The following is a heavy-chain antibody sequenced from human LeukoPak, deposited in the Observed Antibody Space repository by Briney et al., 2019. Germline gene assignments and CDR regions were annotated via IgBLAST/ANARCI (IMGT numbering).Heavy chain of an antibody. J-gene: IGHJ4*02. Sequence: PSETLSLTCTVSGGSISSSSYYWGWIRQPPGKGLEWIGSTYYSGSTYYNPSLKSRVTISVDTSKNQFSLKLCSVTAADTAVYYCAREQRGLVGAVDYWGQGTLVTVSS. CDR2: TYYSGST. D-gene: IGHD1-26*01. CDR1: GGSISSSSYY. CDR3: AREQRGLVGAVDY. V-gene: IGHV4-39*07.